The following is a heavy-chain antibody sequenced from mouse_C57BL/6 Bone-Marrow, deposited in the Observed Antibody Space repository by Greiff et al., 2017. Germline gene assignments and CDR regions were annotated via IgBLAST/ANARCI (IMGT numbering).Heavy chain of an antibody. CDR3: ARGGGYYY. V-gene: IGHV1-54*01. CDR1: GYAFTNYL. D-gene: IGHD2-3*01. CDR2: INPGSGCT. Sequence: QVQLQQSGAELVRPGTSVKVSCTASGYAFTNYLLEWVKQRPGQGLEWIGVINPGSGCTTYNEKFKGKATLTADKSSSTAYMQLSSLTSDDSAVYFCARGGGYYYWGQGTTLTVSS. J-gene: IGHJ2*01.